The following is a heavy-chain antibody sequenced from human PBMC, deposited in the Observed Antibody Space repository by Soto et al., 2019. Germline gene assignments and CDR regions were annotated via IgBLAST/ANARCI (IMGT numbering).Heavy chain of an antibody. V-gene: IGHV1-69*13. D-gene: IGHD5-18*01. CDR3: ARDKDVGYSYGYYYFDY. CDR1: GGTFSSYA. Sequence: SVRVSCKASGGTFSSYAISWVRQAPGQGLEWMGGIIPIFGTANYAQKFQGRVTITADESTSTAYMELSSLRSEDTAVYYCARDKDVGYSYGYYYFDYWGQGTLVTVSS. J-gene: IGHJ4*02. CDR2: IIPIFGTA.